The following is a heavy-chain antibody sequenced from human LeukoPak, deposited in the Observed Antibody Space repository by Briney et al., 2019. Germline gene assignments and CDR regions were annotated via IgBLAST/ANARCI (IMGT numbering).Heavy chain of an antibody. V-gene: IGHV3-66*02. CDR2: IYSGGST. CDR1: GFTVSSNY. D-gene: IGHD3-22*01. Sequence: GGSLRLXCAASGFTVSSNYMSWDRQAPGKGLEWVSVIYSGGSTYYADSVKGRFTISRDNSKNTLYLQMNSLRAEDTAVYYCARSSRGDSSGYYPRYFDYWGQGTLVTVSS. J-gene: IGHJ4*02. CDR3: ARSSRGDSSGYYPRYFDY.